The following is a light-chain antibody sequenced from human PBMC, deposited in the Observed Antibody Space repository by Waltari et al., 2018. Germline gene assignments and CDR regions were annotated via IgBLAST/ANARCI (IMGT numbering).Light chain of an antibody. V-gene: IGLV4-69*01. J-gene: IGLJ3*02. CDR3: QTWGTGIRV. CDR2: LNSDGSH. CDR1: SGHSSSA. Sequence: QLVLTQSPSASASLGAPVKLTCTPTSGHSSSATPWHQQQPEKGPRYLMKLNSDGSHSKGDGIPDRFSGSSSGAERYLTISSLQSEDEADYYCQTWGTGIRVFGGGTKLTVL.